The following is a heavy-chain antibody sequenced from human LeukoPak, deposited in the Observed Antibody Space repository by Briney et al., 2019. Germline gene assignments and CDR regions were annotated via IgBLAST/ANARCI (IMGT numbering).Heavy chain of an antibody. D-gene: IGHD6-13*01. J-gene: IGHJ4*02. CDR3: ARGGGTSWLDY. CDR1: GGSISNYY. CDR2: IYTGGGT. V-gene: IGHV4-4*07. Sequence: SETLSLTCTVSGGSISNYYWSWIRQPAGKGLEWIGRIYTGGGTNYNPSLKSRVTMSVDTSKNQFSLKVSSVTAADTAVYYCARGGGTSWLDYWGQGTLVIVSS.